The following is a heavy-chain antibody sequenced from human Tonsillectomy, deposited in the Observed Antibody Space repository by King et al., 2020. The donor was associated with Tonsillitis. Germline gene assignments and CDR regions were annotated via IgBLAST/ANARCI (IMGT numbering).Heavy chain of an antibody. CDR1: GYSFTSYW. J-gene: IGHJ6*02. CDR2: IDPSDSYT. V-gene: IGHV5-10-1*03. CDR3: ASPRRRFGVRQNYYYYGMDV. Sequence: QLVQSGAEVKKPGESLRISCKGSGYSFTSYWISWVRQMPGKGLEWMGRIDPSDSYTNYSPSFQGHVTISADKSISTAYLQWSSLKASDTAMYYCASPRRRFGVRQNYYYYGMDVWGQRTTVTVSS. D-gene: IGHD3-3*01.